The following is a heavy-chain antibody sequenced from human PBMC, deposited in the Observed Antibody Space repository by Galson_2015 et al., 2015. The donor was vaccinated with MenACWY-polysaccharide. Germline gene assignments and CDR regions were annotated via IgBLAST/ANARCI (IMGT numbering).Heavy chain of an antibody. J-gene: IGHJ4*01. Sequence: SVKVSCKASGYTFTNYYIHWVRQAPGQGPEWLGFINPSGGSTSYAQKFQGRVTMTRDTSTGTVYVDLSSLRSEDTAVYYCARNAASGLDYWGHGTLVTVSS. CDR3: ARNAASGLDY. V-gene: IGHV1-46*01. CDR2: INPSGGST. CDR1: GYTFTNYY. D-gene: IGHD3-10*01.